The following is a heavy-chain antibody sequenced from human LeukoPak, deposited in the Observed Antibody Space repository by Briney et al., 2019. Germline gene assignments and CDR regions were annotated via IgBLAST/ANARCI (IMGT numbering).Heavy chain of an antibody. V-gene: IGHV3-7*03. CDR1: GFTFSNYW. CDR3: AKDRDTGIGAYSWGYFDY. Sequence: GGSLRLSCAASGFTFSNYWMSWVRQAPGKGLEWVANIKQDRSEKYYVDSVKGRFTISRDNSKNMLYLQMNSLRAEDTAVYYCAKDRDTGIGAYSWGYFDYWGQGTLVTVSS. J-gene: IGHJ4*02. D-gene: IGHD5-18*01. CDR2: IKQDRSEK.